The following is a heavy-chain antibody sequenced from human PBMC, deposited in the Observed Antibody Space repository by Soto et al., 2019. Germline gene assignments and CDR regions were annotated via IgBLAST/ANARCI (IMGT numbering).Heavy chain of an antibody. Sequence: PSETLCLTCSVAGGSISSYYWSWIRQPPGKGLEWIGYMFYSGSTNYNPSLKSRVTISVDTSKNQFSLKLSSVTAADTAVYYCARDGYYGVTNDAFDIWGQGTMVTVSS. CDR3: ARDGYYGVTNDAFDI. J-gene: IGHJ3*02. V-gene: IGHV4-59*01. CDR2: MFYSGST. CDR1: GGSISSYY. D-gene: IGHD4-17*01.